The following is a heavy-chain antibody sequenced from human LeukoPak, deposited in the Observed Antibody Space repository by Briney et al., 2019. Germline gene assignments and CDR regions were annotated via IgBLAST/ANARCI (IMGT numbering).Heavy chain of an antibody. CDR3: ARLPSITMVTDY. V-gene: IGHV1-2*02. J-gene: IGHJ4*02. CDR2: INPNSGGT. D-gene: IGHD3-10*01. Sequence: GASVKVSCKASGGTFSSYAISWVRQAPGQGLEWMGWINPNSGGTNYAQKFQGRVTMTRDTSISTAYMELSRLRSDDTAVYYCARLPSITMVTDYWGQGTLVTVSS. CDR1: GGTFSSYA.